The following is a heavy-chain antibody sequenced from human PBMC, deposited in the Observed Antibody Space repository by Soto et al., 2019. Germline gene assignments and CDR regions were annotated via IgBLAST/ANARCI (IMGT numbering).Heavy chain of an antibody. CDR1: GGTFSSYT. D-gene: IGHD2-15*01. Sequence: QVQLVQSGAEVKKPGSSVKVSCKASGGTFSSYTISWVRQAPGQGLEWMGRIIPILGIANYAQKFQGRVTITADKSTSTAYMELSSLRSEDTAVYYCASSPTYCSGGSCRLDYWGRGTLVTVSS. CDR2: IIPILGIA. CDR3: ASSPTYCSGGSCRLDY. J-gene: IGHJ4*02. V-gene: IGHV1-69*02.